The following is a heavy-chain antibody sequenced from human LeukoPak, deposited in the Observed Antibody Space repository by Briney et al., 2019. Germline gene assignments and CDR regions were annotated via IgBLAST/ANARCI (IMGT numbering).Heavy chain of an antibody. D-gene: IGHD4-23*01. V-gene: IGHV4-59*01. CDR3: ARSGLGRSRDRFDY. J-gene: IGHJ4*02. CDR2: IYYSGST. Sequence: SETLSLTCTVSGGSISSYYWSWIRQPPGKGLEWIGYIYYSGSTNYNPSLKSRVTISVDTSKNQFSLKLSSVTAADTAVYYCARSGLGRSRDRFDYWGQGTLVTVSS. CDR1: GGSISSYY.